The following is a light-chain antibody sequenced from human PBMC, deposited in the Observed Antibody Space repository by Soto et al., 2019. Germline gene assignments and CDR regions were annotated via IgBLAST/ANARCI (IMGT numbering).Light chain of an antibody. V-gene: IGKV1-33*01. CDR3: QQYENLPT. CDR2: DAS. Sequence: DIQINQSPYSLSASVEDRVTITLQASQNINNHLTWYQQKPGRAPKLLIYDASNLEAGVPSRFRGSGSGTDFTFTISRLQPEDIATYYCQQYENLPTFGQGTRLEIK. CDR1: QNINNH. J-gene: IGKJ5*01.